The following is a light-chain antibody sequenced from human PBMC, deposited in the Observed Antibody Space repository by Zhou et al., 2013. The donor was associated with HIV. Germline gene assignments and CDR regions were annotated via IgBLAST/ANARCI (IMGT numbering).Light chain of an antibody. Sequence: EVVVTQSPATLSVSPGERATLSCRASQSITVNLAWYQQKAGQAPRLVIYGASTRAAGIPDRFSGTGSGTEFTLTISGLHSEDFAFYYCQQYNEWPRTFGQGTKVDIE. CDR2: GAS. CDR3: QQYNEWPRT. J-gene: IGKJ1*01. CDR1: QSITVN. V-gene: IGKV3-15*01.